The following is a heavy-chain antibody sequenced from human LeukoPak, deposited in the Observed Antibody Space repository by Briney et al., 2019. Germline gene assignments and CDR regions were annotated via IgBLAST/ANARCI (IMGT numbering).Heavy chain of an antibody. V-gene: IGHV3-23*01. J-gene: IGHJ4*02. Sequence: GGSLRLSCAASGFTFRIYGMSWVRQAPGKGLEWVSGISGSGGSTYYADSVKGRFTISRDNSKNTLYLQMNSLRAEDTAVYYCAKDLSLYYYGSGSEGYFDYWGQGTLVTVSS. D-gene: IGHD3-10*01. CDR1: GFTFRIYG. CDR2: ISGSGGST. CDR3: AKDLSLYYYGSGSEGYFDY.